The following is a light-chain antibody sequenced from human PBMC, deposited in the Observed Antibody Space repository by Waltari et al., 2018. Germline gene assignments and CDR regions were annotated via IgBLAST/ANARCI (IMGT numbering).Light chain of an antibody. V-gene: IGKV1-5*03. Sequence: DIQMTQSPSTLSAPVGDRVTITCRASARLSNLLAWYQQKPGKAPKLLIYKEYTLESGVPSRFSGSGSGTEFTLTISSLQPDDFATYYWQQYNSYSLLTFGGGTKVEIK. CDR3: QQYNSYSLLT. CDR2: KEY. CDR1: ARLSNL. J-gene: IGKJ4*01.